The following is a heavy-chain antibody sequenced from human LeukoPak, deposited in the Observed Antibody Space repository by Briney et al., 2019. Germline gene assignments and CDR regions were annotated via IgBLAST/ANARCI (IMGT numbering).Heavy chain of an antibody. J-gene: IGHJ6*03. CDR2: MNAYNGNT. CDR3: GRGAYDYGAYGVSIHFYYMDV. D-gene: IGHD4-17*01. Sequence: ASVKVSCKASGYTFSSYGISWVRQAPGHGLEWMGWMNAYNGNTNYAQKFQGRVTMTTDTSTSTAYLALRRLRSDDTAVYYCGRGAYDYGAYGVSIHFYYMDVWAKGTTVTVSS. CDR1: GYTFSSYG. V-gene: IGHV1-18*01.